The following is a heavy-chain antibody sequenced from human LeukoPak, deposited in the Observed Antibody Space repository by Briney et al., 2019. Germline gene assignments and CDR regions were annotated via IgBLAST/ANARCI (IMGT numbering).Heavy chain of an antibody. D-gene: IGHD4-17*01. V-gene: IGHV4-59*01. Sequence: SETLSLTCTVSGGSIRGSYWSWIRQPPGKGPEWIGYIYYSGSTDYNPSLKSRVTISVDTSKNQFSLKLNSMTAADTAVYYCARTTTKYNTYDYWGQGTLVTVSS. CDR1: GGSIRGSY. J-gene: IGHJ4*02. CDR2: IYYSGST. CDR3: ARTTTKYNTYDY.